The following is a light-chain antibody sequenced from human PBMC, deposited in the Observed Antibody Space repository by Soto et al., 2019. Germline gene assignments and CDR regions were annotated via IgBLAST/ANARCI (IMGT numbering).Light chain of an antibody. J-gene: IGLJ2*01. Sequence: QSVLTQPPSASGTPGQRVTISCSGSSSNIGSNYVYWYQQLPGTAPKLLIYRNNQRPSWVPDRFSGSKSGTSASLAISGLRSEDEADYYCAAWDESLSGVVFGGGTKLTVL. CDR1: SSNIGSNY. CDR3: AAWDESLSGVV. V-gene: IGLV1-47*01. CDR2: RNN.